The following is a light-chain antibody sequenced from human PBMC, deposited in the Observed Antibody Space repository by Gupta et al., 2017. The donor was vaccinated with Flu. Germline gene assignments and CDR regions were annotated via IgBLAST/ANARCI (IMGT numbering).Light chain of an antibody. CDR3: QQLKSYPPT. CDR1: QGINTY. V-gene: IGKV1-9*01. J-gene: IGKJ2*01. CDR2: AAS. Sequence: DIQLTQSPSFLSASVGDRVTVTCRASQGINTYLAWYQQRPGTAPKLLIKAASTLQTGVPSRFSGSGSGTEFTLTVSRLQPEDFATYYCQQLKSYPPTFGQGTKVEIK.